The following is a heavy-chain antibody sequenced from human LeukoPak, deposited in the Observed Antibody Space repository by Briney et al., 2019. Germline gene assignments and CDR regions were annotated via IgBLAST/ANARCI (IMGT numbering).Heavy chain of an antibody. CDR3: AKDDGSGSYYKGYFDY. CDR2: ISYDGSNK. Sequence: PGRSLRLSCAASGFTFSSYGMHWVRQAPGKGLEWVAVISYDGSNKYYADSVKGRFTISRDNSKNTLYLQMNSLRAEDTAVYYCAKDDGSGSYYKGYFDYWGQRTLVTVSS. CDR1: GFTFSSYG. D-gene: IGHD3-10*01. J-gene: IGHJ4*02. V-gene: IGHV3-30*18.